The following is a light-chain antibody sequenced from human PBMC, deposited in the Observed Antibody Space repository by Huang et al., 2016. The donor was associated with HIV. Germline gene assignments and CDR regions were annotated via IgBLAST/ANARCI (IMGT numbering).Light chain of an antibody. V-gene: IGKV3D-15*01. CDR1: QNVNTH. CDR3: QQSNDWPPYT. Sequence: EIVLRQSPATLSVSPGETASLSCRASQNVNTHLAWYQQRPGQSPRLLIYAASTRAIGTPARFSGSGSGTDCTLTISNVQSEDSAVYYCQQSNDWPPYTFGPGTKL. CDR2: AAS. J-gene: IGKJ2*01.